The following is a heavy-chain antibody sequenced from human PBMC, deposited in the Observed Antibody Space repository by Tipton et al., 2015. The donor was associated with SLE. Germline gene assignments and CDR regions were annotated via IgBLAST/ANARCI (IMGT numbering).Heavy chain of an antibody. D-gene: IGHD6-13*01. CDR1: GFTFSSYS. Sequence: SLRLSCAASGFTFSSYSMNWVRQAPGKGLEWVSYISSSSSTIYYADSVKGRFTISRDNAKNSLYLQMNSLRAEDTAVYYCARDKAASYFDYWGQGTLVTVSS. CDR2: ISSSSSTI. J-gene: IGHJ4*02. V-gene: IGHV3-48*01. CDR3: ARDKAASYFDY.